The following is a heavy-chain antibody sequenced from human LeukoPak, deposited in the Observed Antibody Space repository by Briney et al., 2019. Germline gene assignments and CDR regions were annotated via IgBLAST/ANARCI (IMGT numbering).Heavy chain of an antibody. V-gene: IGHV4-30-2*01. CDR3: ARDRAYYDSSGYYPPGPRYYFDY. J-gene: IGHJ4*02. Sequence: SQTLSLTCAVSGGSISSGGYSWSWIRQPPGKGLEWIGYIYHGGSTYYNPSLKSRVTISVDRSKNQFSLKLSSVTAADTAVYYCARDRAYYDSSGYYPPGPRYYFDYWGQGTLVTVSS. D-gene: IGHD3-22*01. CDR2: IYHGGST. CDR1: GGSISSGGYS.